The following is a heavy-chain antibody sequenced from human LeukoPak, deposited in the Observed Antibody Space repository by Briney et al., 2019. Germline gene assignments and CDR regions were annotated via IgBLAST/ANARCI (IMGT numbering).Heavy chain of an antibody. CDR1: GFTSSSYE. D-gene: IGHD2-15*01. J-gene: IGHJ4*02. CDR3: ARCSGGSCYYFDY. CDR2: ISSSGSTI. V-gene: IGHV3-48*03. Sequence: PGGSLRLSCAASGFTSSSYEMNWVRQAPGKGLEWVSYISSSGSTIYYADSVKGRFTISRDNAKNSLYLQMNSLRAEDTAVYYCARCSGGSCYYFDYWGQGTLVTVSS.